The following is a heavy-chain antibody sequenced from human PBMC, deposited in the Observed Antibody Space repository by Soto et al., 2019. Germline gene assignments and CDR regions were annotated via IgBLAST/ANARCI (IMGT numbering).Heavy chain of an antibody. V-gene: IGHV4-59*01. D-gene: IGHD2-21*02. CDR2: IFDSGST. J-gene: IGHJ4*02. CDR1: RGSINNYY. Sequence: SETLSLTCTVSRGSINNYYWTLIRQPPGKGLEWIGYIFDSGSTKSNPSLKGRVTMSVDMSKNQFSLRLTSVTAADTAVYYCARVFPSYCGGDCSYFDSWGQGTLVTVSS. CDR3: ARVFPSYCGGDCSYFDS.